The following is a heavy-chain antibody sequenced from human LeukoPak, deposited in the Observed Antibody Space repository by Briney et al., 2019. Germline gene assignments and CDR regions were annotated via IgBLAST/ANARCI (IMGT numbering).Heavy chain of an antibody. J-gene: IGHJ4*02. Sequence: GASVTVSCKASGYTFTGYYMHWVRQAPGQGLEWMGWINPNSGGTNYAQKFQGRVTMTRDTSISTAYMELSRLRSDDTAVYYCARDLGIAVAGIQYDFDYWGQGTLVTVSS. V-gene: IGHV1-2*02. CDR1: GYTFTGYY. CDR3: ARDLGIAVAGIQYDFDY. CDR2: INPNSGGT. D-gene: IGHD6-19*01.